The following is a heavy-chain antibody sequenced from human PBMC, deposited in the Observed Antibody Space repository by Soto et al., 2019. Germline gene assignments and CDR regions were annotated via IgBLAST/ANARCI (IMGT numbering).Heavy chain of an antibody. CDR3: AKGAFSSWFHYFDY. J-gene: IGHJ4*02. CDR2: MNPNSGNT. V-gene: IGHV1-8*01. D-gene: IGHD6-13*01. CDR1: GYTFTSYD. Sequence: QVQLVQSGAEVKKPGASVKVSCKASGYTFTSYDINWVRQATGQGLEWMGWMNPNSGNTGYAQKYKSRVTTSRNTSRSTDYMELSSLRSEDTAVYYGAKGAFSSWFHYFDYWGQGTLVTVSS.